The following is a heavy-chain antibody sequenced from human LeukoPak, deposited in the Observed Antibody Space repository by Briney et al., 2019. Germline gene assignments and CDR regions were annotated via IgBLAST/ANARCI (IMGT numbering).Heavy chain of an antibody. D-gene: IGHD5-18*01. J-gene: IGHJ4*02. CDR2: INTYNVNT. CDR3: ARDSRRGYSYGYDY. Sequence: ASVKVSCKASGYTXSSYGVSWVRQAPGQGLEWMAWINTYNVNTNYAQKFQGRVTLTTDASTSTAYMELRSLRSDDTAVYCCARDSRRGYSYGYDYWGQGTLVTVSS. CDR1: GYTXSSYG. V-gene: IGHV1-18*01.